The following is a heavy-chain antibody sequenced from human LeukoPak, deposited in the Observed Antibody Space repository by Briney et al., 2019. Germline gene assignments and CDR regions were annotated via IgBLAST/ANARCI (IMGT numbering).Heavy chain of an antibody. D-gene: IGHD1-26*01. Sequence: GGSLRLSCAASGFTFSTYAMSWVRQAPWKGLEWVSAISGSGGSTYYADSVKGRFTISRDNCKNTLYLQMNSLSAEDTAIYYCAKGMGGFDYWGQGTLVTVSS. CDR1: GFTFSTYA. J-gene: IGHJ4*02. CDR3: AKGMGGFDY. V-gene: IGHV3-23*01. CDR2: ISGSGGST.